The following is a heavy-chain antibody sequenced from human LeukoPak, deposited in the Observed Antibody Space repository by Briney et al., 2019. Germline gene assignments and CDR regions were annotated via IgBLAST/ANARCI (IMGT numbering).Heavy chain of an antibody. D-gene: IGHD2-15*01. Sequence: SETLSLTCTVSGGSISSGGYYWSWIRQHPGKGLEWIGYIYYNGSTYYNPSLKSRLTISVDTSKNQFSLKLSSVTAADTAVYYCARDRAGYCSGGTCHLYFQHWGQGTLVTVSS. CDR3: ARDRAGYCSGGTCHLYFQH. CDR2: IYYNGST. J-gene: IGHJ1*01. CDR1: GGSISSGGYY. V-gene: IGHV4-31*03.